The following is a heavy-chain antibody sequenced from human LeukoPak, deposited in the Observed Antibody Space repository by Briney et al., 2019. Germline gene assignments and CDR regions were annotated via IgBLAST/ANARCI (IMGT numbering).Heavy chain of an antibody. CDR1: GYTFTSYY. J-gene: IGHJ1*01. V-gene: IGHV1-46*01. Sequence: ASVKVSCKASGYTFTSYYMHWVRQAPGQGLEWMGIINPSGGTTSYAQKFRGRVTMTRDMSTSTVYMELSSLRSEDTAVYYCARGETVRDFVYVSEYFQHWGQGTLVTVSS. D-gene: IGHD2/OR15-2a*01. CDR3: ARGETVRDFVYVSEYFQH. CDR2: INPSGGTT.